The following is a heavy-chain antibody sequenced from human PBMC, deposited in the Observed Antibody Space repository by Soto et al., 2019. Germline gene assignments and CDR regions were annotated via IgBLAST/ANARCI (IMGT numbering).Heavy chain of an antibody. D-gene: IGHD3-22*01. CDR1: GGSISSYY. Sequence: SETLSLTCTVSGGSISSYYWSWIRQPAGKGLEWIGRIYTSGSTNYNPSLKSRVTMSVDTSKNQFSLKLSSVTAADTAVYYCARGPDDSSGYYFPLFDYWGQGTLVTVSS. V-gene: IGHV4-4*07. CDR3: ARGPDDSSGYYFPLFDY. J-gene: IGHJ4*02. CDR2: IYTSGST.